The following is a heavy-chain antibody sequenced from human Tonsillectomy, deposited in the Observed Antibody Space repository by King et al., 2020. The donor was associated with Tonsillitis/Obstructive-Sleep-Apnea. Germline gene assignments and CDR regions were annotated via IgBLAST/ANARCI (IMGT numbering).Heavy chain of an antibody. CDR3: ARDSDDAFDI. Sequence: VQLVESGGGLVKPGGSLRLSCAASGFTFSTYSMNWVRQAPGKGLEWVSSISTSSSYIYYGDSVKVRFTISRDNDKNTLYLQMNSLRAEDTAVYYCARDSDDAFDIWGHGTMVTVSS. V-gene: IGHV3-21*01. J-gene: IGHJ3*02. CDR2: ISTSSSYI. CDR1: GFTFSTYS.